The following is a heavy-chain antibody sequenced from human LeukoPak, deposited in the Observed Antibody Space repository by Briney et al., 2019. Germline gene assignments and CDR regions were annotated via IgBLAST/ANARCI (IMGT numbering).Heavy chain of an antibody. J-gene: IGHJ6*03. CDR1: GFTFSRHI. D-gene: IGHD2-21*01. CDR2: ISGTSAYT. V-gene: IGHV3-21*01. Sequence: PGGSLRLSCAASGFTFSRHIMNWVRQAPGKGLEWVSPISGTSAYTYYRDSVKGRFTVSRDNAKNSLILQMDSLRADDTAVYYCARAAVVVGEYSHYYFMDVWGRGTTVSVSS. CDR3: ARAAVVVGEYSHYYFMDV.